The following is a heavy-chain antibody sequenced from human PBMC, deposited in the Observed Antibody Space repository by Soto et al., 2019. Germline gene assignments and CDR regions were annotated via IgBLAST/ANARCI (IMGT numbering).Heavy chain of an antibody. CDR3: TTDLTYYDYVWGSYRHDENFDY. V-gene: IGHV4-59*01. J-gene: IGHJ4*02. CDR1: GGSISSYY. CDR2: IYYSGST. D-gene: IGHD3-16*02. Sequence: SETLSLTCTVSGGSISSYYWSWIRQPPGKGLEWIGYIYYSGSTNYNPSLKSRVTISVDTSKNQFSLKLSSVTAADTAVYYCTTDLTYYDYVWGSYRHDENFDYWGQGTLVTVSS.